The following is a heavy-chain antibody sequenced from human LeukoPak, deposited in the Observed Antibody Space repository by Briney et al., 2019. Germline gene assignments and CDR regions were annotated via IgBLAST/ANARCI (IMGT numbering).Heavy chain of an antibody. Sequence: SETLSLTCTVSGGSISSYYWSWIRQPPGKGLEWIGYIYYSGSTNYNPSLKSRVTISVDTSKNQFSLKLSSVTAADTAVYYCASSANSSGWYVRYFQHWGQGTLVTVS. CDR2: IYYSGST. V-gene: IGHV4-59*01. CDR1: GGSISSYY. J-gene: IGHJ1*01. D-gene: IGHD6-19*01. CDR3: ASSANSSGWYVRYFQH.